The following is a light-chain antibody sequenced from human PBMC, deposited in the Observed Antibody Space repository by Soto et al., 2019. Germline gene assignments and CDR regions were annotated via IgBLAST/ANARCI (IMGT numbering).Light chain of an antibody. CDR1: SSNIGGNT. V-gene: IGLV1-44*01. Sequence: QSVLTQPPSASETPGQRVTISCSGSSSNIGGNTVNWYQQLPGPAPKLLIYADNQRPSGVPDRFSGSKSGTSASLAISGLPSDDAADYYCAAGDDSFNGYVFGTGTKLTVL. J-gene: IGLJ1*01. CDR2: ADN. CDR3: AAGDDSFNGYV.